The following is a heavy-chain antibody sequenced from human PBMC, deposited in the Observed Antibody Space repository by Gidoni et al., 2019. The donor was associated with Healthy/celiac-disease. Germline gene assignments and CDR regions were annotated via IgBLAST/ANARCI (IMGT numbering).Heavy chain of an antibody. D-gene: IGHD3-16*01. CDR1: GGSFSGYY. V-gene: IGHV4-34*01. CDR3: ARFLRGRTKFFDY. CDR2: INHSGIT. Sequence: QVQLQQWGAGLLKPSETLSLTCAVYGGSFSGYYWSWIRQPPGKGREWIGEINHSGITNYNPSLKSRVTISVDTSKNQFSLKLSSVTAADTAVYYCARFLRGRTKFFDYWGQGTLVTVSS. J-gene: IGHJ4*02.